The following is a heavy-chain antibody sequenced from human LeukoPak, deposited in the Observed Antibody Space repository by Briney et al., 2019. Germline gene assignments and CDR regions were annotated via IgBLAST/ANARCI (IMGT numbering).Heavy chain of an antibody. CDR2: ISGSGGST. CDR1: GFTFSSYA. D-gene: IGHD1-14*01. CDR3: AKDLFPGGRPNWFDP. V-gene: IGHV3-23*01. J-gene: IGHJ5*02. Sequence: PGGSLRLSCAASGFTFSSYAMSWVRQAPGKGLEWVSAISGSGGSTYYADSVKGRFTISRDNSKNTLYLQMNSLRAEDTAVYYCAKDLFPGGRPNWFDPWGQGTLVTVSS.